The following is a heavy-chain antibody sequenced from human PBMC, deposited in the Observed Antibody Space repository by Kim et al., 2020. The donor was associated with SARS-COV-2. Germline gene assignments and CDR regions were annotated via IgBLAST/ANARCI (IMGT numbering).Heavy chain of an antibody. Sequence: GGSLRLSCAVSGFTVSSNYMSWVRQAPGKGLEWVSVIYSCGSTYYADSVKGRFTISRDNSKNKLYLQMNSLRAEDTAVYYCAREVSRAPCNSRYYYYYYGMDVWGQGTTVTVSS. CDR2: IYSCGST. CDR1: GFTVSSNY. V-gene: IGHV3-66*03. D-gene: IGHD4-4*01. CDR3: AREVSRAPCNSRYYYYYYGMDV. J-gene: IGHJ6*01.